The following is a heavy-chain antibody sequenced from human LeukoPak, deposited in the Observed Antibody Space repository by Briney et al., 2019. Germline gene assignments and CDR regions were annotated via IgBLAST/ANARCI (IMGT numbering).Heavy chain of an antibody. J-gene: IGHJ3*02. D-gene: IGHD5-18*01. CDR2: ISGSGGST. CDR3: AKDDRGIQPGLIAFDI. CDR1: GFTFSSYA. Sequence: GGSLRLSCAASGFTFSSYAMSWVRQAPGKGLEWVSAISGSGGSTYYADSVKGRFTISRDNSKNTLYLQMNSLRAEDTAVYYCAKDDRGIQPGLIAFDIWGQGTMVTVSS. V-gene: IGHV3-23*01.